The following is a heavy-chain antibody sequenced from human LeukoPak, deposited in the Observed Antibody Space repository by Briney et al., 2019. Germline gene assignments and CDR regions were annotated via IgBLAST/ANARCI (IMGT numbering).Heavy chain of an antibody. CDR1: GGTFSSYA. CDR2: IIPIFGTA. D-gene: IGHD3-22*01. V-gene: IGHV1-69*13. CDR3: ARAPSSSGYSRVPEYYFDY. J-gene: IGHJ4*02. Sequence: SVKVSCKASGGTFSSYAISWVRQAPGQGLEWMGGIIPIFGTANYAQKFQGRVTITADESTSTAYMELSSPRSEDTAVYYCARAPSSSGYSRVPEYYFDYWGQGTLVTVSS.